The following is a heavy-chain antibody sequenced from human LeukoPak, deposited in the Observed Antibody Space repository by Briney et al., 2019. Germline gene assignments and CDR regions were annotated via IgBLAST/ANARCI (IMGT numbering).Heavy chain of an antibody. CDR2: ISYDGTKQ. CDR1: GFTFSYYA. J-gene: IGHJ4*02. D-gene: IGHD3-3*01. CDR3: TRDANDFSPRYYFDY. Sequence: GGSLRLSCAASGFTFSYYAMHWVHQAPGKGLEWVAIISYDGTKQFYADSVKGRFTISRDDSRNALYLQMNSLRPEDTAVYYCTRDANDFSPRYYFDYWGQGTLVTVSS. V-gene: IGHV3-30*04.